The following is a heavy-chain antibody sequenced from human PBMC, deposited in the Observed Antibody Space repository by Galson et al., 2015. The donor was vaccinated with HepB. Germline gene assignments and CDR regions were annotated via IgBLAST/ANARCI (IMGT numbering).Heavy chain of an antibody. Sequence: SLRLSCAASGFTFSSYSMNWVRQAPGKGLEWVASIKQDGSEKHYVDSVKGRFTISRDNAKNSLYLQMNSLRADDTAVYYCARDVAVAVLGSFDVWGHGTMVTVSS. CDR2: IKQDGSEK. CDR1: GFTFSSYS. J-gene: IGHJ3*01. V-gene: IGHV3-7*01. CDR3: ARDVAVAVLGSFDV. D-gene: IGHD6-19*01.